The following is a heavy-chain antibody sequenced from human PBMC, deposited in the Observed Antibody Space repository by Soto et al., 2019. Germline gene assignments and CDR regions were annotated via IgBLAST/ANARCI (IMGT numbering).Heavy chain of an antibody. J-gene: IGHJ5*02. V-gene: IGHV3-30-3*01. CDR1: GFTFSSYA. CDR3: ARPRVPDYDYVWGSYRHNWFDP. D-gene: IGHD3-16*02. CDR2: ISYDGSNK. Sequence: QSGGSLRLSCAASGFTFSSYAMHWVRQAPGKGLEWVAVISYDGSNKYYADSVKGRFTISRDNSKNTLYLQMNSLRAEDTAVYYCARPRVPDYDYVWGSYRHNWFDPWGQGTLVTVSS.